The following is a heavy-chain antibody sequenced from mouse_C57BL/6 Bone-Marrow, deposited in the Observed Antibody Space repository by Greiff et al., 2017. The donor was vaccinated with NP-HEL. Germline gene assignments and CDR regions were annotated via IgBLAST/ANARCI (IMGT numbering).Heavy chain of an antibody. D-gene: IGHD2-2*01. V-gene: IGHV1-69*01. CDR2: IDPSDSYT. CDR3: ARWGLRLDY. Sequence: VQLQQPGAELVMPGASVKLSCKASGYTFTSYWMHWVKQRPGQGLEWIGEIDPSDSYTNYNQKFKGKSTLTVDKSSSTAYMQLSSLTSEDSAVYYCARWGLRLDYWGQGTTLTVSS. J-gene: IGHJ2*01. CDR1: GYTFTSYW.